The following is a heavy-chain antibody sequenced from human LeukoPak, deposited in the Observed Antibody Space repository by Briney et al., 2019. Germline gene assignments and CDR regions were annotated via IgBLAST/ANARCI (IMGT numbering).Heavy chain of an antibody. V-gene: IGHV4-30-2*01. CDR3: AREVGGGHWFDP. D-gene: IGHD4-23*01. J-gene: IGHJ5*02. Sequence: PSQTLSLTCAVSGGSISSGGYSWSWIRQPPGKGLEWIGYIYHSGSTYYNPSLKSRVTISVDRSKNQFSLKLSSVTAADTAVYHCAREVGGGHWFDPWGQGTLVTVSS. CDR1: GGSISSGGYS. CDR2: IYHSGST.